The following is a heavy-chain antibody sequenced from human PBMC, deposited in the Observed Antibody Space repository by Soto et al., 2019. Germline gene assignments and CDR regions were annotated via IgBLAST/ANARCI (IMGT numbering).Heavy chain of an antibody. CDR2: ISGSGGST. D-gene: IGHD3-16*01. CDR1: GFTFSSYA. CDR3: AKYPSITVGGARERYYYGMDV. V-gene: IGHV3-23*01. Sequence: PGGSLRLSCAASGFTFSSYAMSWVRQAPGKGLEWVSAISGSGGSTYYADSVKGRFTISRDNSKNTLYLQMNSLRAEDTAVYYCAKYPSITVGGARERYYYGMDVWGKGTTVSVSS. J-gene: IGHJ6*04.